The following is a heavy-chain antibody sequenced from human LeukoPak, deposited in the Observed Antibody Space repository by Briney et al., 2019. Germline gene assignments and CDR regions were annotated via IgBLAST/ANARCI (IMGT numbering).Heavy chain of an antibody. J-gene: IGHJ4*02. CDR3: AKDLLYFDWLLPDY. CDR2: ISYDGSNK. V-gene: IGHV3-30*18. D-gene: IGHD3-9*01. Sequence: GGSLRLSCAASGFTFSSYGMHWVRQAPDKGLEWVAVISYDGSNKYYADSVKGRFTISRDNSKNTLYLQMNSLRAEDTAVYYCAKDLLYFDWLLPDYWGQGTLVTVSS. CDR1: GFTFSSYG.